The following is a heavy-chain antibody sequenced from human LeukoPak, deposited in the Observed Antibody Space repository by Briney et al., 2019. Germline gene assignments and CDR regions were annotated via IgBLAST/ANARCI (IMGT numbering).Heavy chain of an antibody. CDR3: AKDHTYYDSSGYYPDAFDI. J-gene: IGHJ3*02. Sequence: GGSLRLSCAASGFTFSSFAMTWVRQAPRKGLEWVSAISGSGGITHYADSVKGRFTISRDNSKNTLYLQMNSLRAEDTAVYYCAKDHTYYDSSGYYPDAFDIWGQGTMVTVSS. V-gene: IGHV3-23*01. CDR1: GFTFSSFA. D-gene: IGHD3-22*01. CDR2: ISGSGGIT.